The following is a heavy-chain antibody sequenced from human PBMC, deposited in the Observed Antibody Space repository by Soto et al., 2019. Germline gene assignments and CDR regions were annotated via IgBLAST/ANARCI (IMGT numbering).Heavy chain of an antibody. CDR3: ARSDNGAFDI. Sequence: EVQLVESGGGLVQPGGSLWLSCVASGFTFNSYWMSWVRQAPGKGLEWVANIQPGGGATHYVDFVKGRFTVSRDNAKNSLFLHMSSVSAEDTAVYYCARSDNGAFDIWGQGTTVTVSS. CDR2: IQPGGGAT. V-gene: IGHV3-7*01. D-gene: IGHD1-20*01. J-gene: IGHJ3*02. CDR1: GFTFNSYW.